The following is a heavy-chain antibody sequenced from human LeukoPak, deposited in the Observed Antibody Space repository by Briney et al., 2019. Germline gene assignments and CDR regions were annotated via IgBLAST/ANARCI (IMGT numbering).Heavy chain of an antibody. CDR2: IRYDGSNK. CDR3: ANSYHDYSNYLPGRALWDAFDI. V-gene: IGHV3-30*02. Sequence: GGSLRLSCAASGFTFSSYGMHWVRQAPGKGLEWVAFIRYDGSNKYYAGSVKGRFTISRDNSKNTLYLQMNSLRAEDTAVYYCANSYHDYSNYLPGRALWDAFDIWGQGTMVTVSS. D-gene: IGHD4-11*01. J-gene: IGHJ3*02. CDR1: GFTFSSYG.